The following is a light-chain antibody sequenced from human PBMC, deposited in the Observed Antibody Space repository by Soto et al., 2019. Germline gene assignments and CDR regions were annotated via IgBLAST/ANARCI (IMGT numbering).Light chain of an antibody. CDR1: NSDVCGYNY. Sequence: QSALSQPPSASGSPGQSVTISCTGTNSDVCGYNYVSCYQQHPGTAPKLMIYEVSKRPSGIPDRFSGSKSGNTASLTVSGLQAEDEADYCCSSYAGSNAYGFGTGTKVTV. CDR3: SSYAGSNAYG. CDR2: EVS. V-gene: IGLV2-8*01. J-gene: IGLJ1*01.